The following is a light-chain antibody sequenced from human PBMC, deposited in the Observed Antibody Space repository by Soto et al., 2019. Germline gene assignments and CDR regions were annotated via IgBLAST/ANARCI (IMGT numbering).Light chain of an antibody. J-gene: IGLJ1*01. CDR1: SSNIGSNT. Sequence: QSVLTQPPSASGTPGQRVTISCSGSSSNIGSNTVNWYQQLPGTTPKLLIYNNNQRPSRVPDRFSGSKSGTSASLAISGLQSEDEADYYCAAWDDSLNGLVFGTGTKLTVL. CDR3: AAWDDSLNGLV. CDR2: NNN. V-gene: IGLV1-44*01.